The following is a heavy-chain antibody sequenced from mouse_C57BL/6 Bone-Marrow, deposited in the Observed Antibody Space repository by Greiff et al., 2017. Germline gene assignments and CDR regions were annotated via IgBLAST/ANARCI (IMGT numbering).Heavy chain of an antibody. CDR3: ARGWLLRGY. CDR2: IDPADSET. V-gene: IGHV1-52*01. J-gene: IGHJ2*01. D-gene: IGHD2-3*01. Sequence: QVQLQQPGAELVRPGSSVKLSCKASGYTFTSYWMHWVKQTPIKGLEWIGNIDPADSETHTHQKFKDKATLTVEQYSSKAYMQLSSLTSEDSAVYYCARGWLLRGYWYRGTALTVTS. CDR1: GYTFTSYW.